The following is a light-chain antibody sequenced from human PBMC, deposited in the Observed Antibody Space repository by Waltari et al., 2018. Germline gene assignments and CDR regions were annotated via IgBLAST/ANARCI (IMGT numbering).Light chain of an antibody. J-gene: IGKJ2*01. CDR2: DAS. CDR1: QRVSRY. V-gene: IGKV3-11*01. CDR3: QQRNHWPRT. Sequence: EIVLTQSPATLSLSPGERVTLSCRASQRVSRYLAWYQQKHGQDPRLLIYDASNRATGVPAWFSGISSATDFTLTIRSLEPEDSAVYYWQQRNHWPRTFGHWTQLEIK.